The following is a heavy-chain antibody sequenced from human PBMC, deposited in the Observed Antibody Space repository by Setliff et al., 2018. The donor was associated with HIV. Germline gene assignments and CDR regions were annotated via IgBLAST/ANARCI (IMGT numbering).Heavy chain of an antibody. CDR1: DYTFTNYG. D-gene: IGHD2-8*01. CDR2: ISAYNGYT. CDR3: ARDGWRHVLHGNYYYYFMDV. V-gene: IGHV1-18*01. J-gene: IGHJ6*03. Sequence: GASVKVSCKASDYTFTNYGISWVRQAPGQGLEWMGWISAYNGYTNYAQKLQGRVTMTTDTSTSTAYMELRSLRSDDTAVYYCARDGWRHVLHGNYYYYFMDVWGKGTTVTAP.